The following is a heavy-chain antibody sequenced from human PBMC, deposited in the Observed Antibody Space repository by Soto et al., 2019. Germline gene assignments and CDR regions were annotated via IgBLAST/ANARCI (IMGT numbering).Heavy chain of an antibody. Sequence: SETLSLTCAVSGGSISSSHWWSWVRPPPGKGLEWIGEIYHSGSTNYNPSLKSRVTISVDKSKNQFSLKLSSVTAADTAVYYCARDRKLPPSDPGYLIWGQGTPVTVS. V-gene: IGHV4-4*02. CDR1: GGSISSSHW. CDR3: ARDRKLPPSDPGYLI. D-gene: IGHD5-12*01. J-gene: IGHJ4*02. CDR2: IYHSGST.